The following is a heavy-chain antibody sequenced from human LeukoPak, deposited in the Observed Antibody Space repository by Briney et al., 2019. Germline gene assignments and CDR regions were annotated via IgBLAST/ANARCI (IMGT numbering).Heavy chain of an antibody. CDR1: GYTFTSSY. D-gene: IGHD2/OR15-2a*01. CDR2: INPSGGAT. CDR3: AMPTNSATFDSYYYCMDV. V-gene: IGHV1-46*01. J-gene: IGHJ6*03. Sequence: ASVKVSCKASGYTFTSSYMHWVRQAPGQGLEWMGIINPSGGATSYAQKFQGRVTMTWDMSTRAVYMELSGLRSEDTAVYYCAMPTNSATFDSYYYCMDVWGKGTTVTVSS.